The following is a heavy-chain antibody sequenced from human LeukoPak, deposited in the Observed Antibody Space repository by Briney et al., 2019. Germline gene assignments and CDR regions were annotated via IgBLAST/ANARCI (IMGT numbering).Heavy chain of an antibody. Sequence: GRSLRLSCAASGFTFSSYSMNWVRQAPGKGLGWVSSISSSSSYIYYADSVKGRFTISRDNAKNSLYLQMNSLRAEDTAVYYCARVNYYGSGSYPLPVWGQGTTVTVSS. V-gene: IGHV3-21*01. D-gene: IGHD3-10*01. CDR2: ISSSSSYI. CDR1: GFTFSSYS. CDR3: ARVNYYGSGSYPLPV. J-gene: IGHJ6*02.